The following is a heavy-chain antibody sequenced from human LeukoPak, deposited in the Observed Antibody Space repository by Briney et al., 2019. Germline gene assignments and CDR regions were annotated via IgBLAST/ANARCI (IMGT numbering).Heavy chain of an antibody. Sequence: SETLSLTCAVYGGSFSGYYWSWIRQPPGKGLEWIGEINHSGSTNYSPSLKSRVTISVDTSKNQFSLKLSSVTAADTAVYYCARGPFYDSSGYYYRPFDYWGQGTLVTVSS. CDR1: GGSFSGYY. CDR3: ARGPFYDSSGYYYRPFDY. J-gene: IGHJ4*02. D-gene: IGHD3-22*01. CDR2: INHSGST. V-gene: IGHV4-34*01.